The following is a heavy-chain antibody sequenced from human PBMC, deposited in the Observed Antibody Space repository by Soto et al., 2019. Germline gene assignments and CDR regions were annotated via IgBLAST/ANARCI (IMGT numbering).Heavy chain of an antibody. J-gene: IGHJ5*02. V-gene: IGHV1-3*01. CDR1: GYTFTSYA. CDR2: INAGNGNT. D-gene: IGHD3-10*01. Sequence: EASVKVSCKASGYTFTSYAMHWVRQAPGQRLEWMGWINAGNGNTKYSQKFQGRVTITRDTSASTAYMELSSLRSEDTAVYYCARDGLSMVRGVIIPHWFDPWGQGTLVTVSS. CDR3: ARDGLSMVRGVIIPHWFDP.